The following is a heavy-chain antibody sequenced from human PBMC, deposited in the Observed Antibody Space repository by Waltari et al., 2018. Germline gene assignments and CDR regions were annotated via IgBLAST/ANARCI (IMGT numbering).Heavy chain of an antibody. D-gene: IGHD4-17*01. CDR1: GGTFSSYA. J-gene: IGHJ6*02. CDR3: ARSRREYGDYYYYGMDV. CDR2: IIPIFGTA. Sequence: QVQLVQSGAEVKKPGSSVKVSCKASGGTFSSYAISWVRQAPGQGLEWMGRIIPIFGTANYAQKFQGRVTITADKSTSTAYMELSSLRSEDTAVYYCARSRREYGDYYYYGMDVWGQGTTVTVSS. V-gene: IGHV1-69*08.